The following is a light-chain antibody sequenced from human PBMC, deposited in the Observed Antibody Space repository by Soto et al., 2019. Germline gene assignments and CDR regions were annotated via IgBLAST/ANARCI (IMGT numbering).Light chain of an antibody. CDR1: SSNIGSNT. V-gene: IGLV1-44*01. CDR2: SNN. Sequence: QSVLTQPPSASGTPGQRVTISCSGGSSNIGSNTVNWYRQLPGTAPKFLIYSNNLRPSGVPDRFSGSKSGTSASLDISGLQSEDEAEYYCAAWDGSLNGVLFGGGTKLTVL. J-gene: IGLJ2*01. CDR3: AAWDGSLNGVL.